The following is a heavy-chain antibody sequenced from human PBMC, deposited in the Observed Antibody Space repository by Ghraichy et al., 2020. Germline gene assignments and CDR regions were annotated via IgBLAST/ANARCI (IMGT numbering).Heavy chain of an antibody. CDR1: GFTFSSYC. CDR2: IKQDGSKK. V-gene: IGHV3-7*03. CDR3: ARVSRGAIVVVIKYYYYMDV. D-gene: IGHD3-22*01. J-gene: IGHJ6*03. Sequence: GGSLRLSCAASGFTFSSYCMNWVRQAPGKGLEWVANIKQDGSKKYYVDSVKGRFTISKDNAKNSLYLQMNSLRAEDTAVYYCARVSRGAIVVVIKYYYYMDVWGKGTTVTVSS.